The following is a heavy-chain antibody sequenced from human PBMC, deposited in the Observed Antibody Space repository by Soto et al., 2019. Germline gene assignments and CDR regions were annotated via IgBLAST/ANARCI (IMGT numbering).Heavy chain of an antibody. D-gene: IGHD2-21*01. J-gene: IGHJ6*04. Sequence: EVQLVESGGGLVQPGGSLRLSCAASGFTVSSKYMTWVRQAPGKGLECVSLIQSGGTTYYADSVKGRCTISRDTSENTLQLQMDSLRVEYTAVYYCARDDVLCDGGRSYGMLLDVWGKGHTVNVSS. V-gene: IGHV3-66*01. CDR1: GFTVSSKY. CDR3: ARDDVLCDGGRSYGMLLDV. CDR2: IQSGGTT.